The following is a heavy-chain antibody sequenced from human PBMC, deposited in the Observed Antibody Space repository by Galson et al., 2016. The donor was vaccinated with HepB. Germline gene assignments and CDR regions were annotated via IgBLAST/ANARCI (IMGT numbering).Heavy chain of an antibody. J-gene: IGHJ4*02. V-gene: IGHV3-66*02. D-gene: IGHD1-26*01. Sequence: SLRLSCAASGFSVSRNYLTWVRQAPGKGLEWVSLIYSGGETYYADSVKGRFTISRDESKNTMFLQMNSLRVEDTAVYYCARDGGSNPKWAGGQGTLVTVSS. CDR1: GFSVSRNY. CDR3: ARDGGSNPKWA. CDR2: IYSGGET.